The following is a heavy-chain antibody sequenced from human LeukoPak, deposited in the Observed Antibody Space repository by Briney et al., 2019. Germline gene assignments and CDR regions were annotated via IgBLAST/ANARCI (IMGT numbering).Heavy chain of an antibody. J-gene: IGHJ6*02. Sequence: GGSLRLSCAASGFTVSSNYMSWVRQAPGKGLEWVSVIYSGGTTYYAESVKGRFTISRDTSKNTLYLQMNSLRAEDTAVYYCARDPVGAIGYGMDVWGQGTTVTVSS. D-gene: IGHD1-26*01. CDR1: GFTVSSNY. V-gene: IGHV3-66*01. CDR3: ARDPVGAIGYGMDV. CDR2: IYSGGTT.